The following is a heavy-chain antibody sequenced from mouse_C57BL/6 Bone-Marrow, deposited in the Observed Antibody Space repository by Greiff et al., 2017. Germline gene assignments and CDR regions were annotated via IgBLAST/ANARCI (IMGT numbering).Heavy chain of an antibody. D-gene: IGHD3-1*01. CDR1: GYTFTDYN. V-gene: IGHV1-22*01. CDR2: INPNNGGS. J-gene: IGHJ2*01. CDR3: ASPGANFDY. Sequence: DVQLQQSGPGLVKPGASVKMSCTASGYTFTDYNMHWVKQSHGKSLEWIGFINPNNGGSSSNQKFKVKATLTVNKSSCTADMELRSLTSEDCAGYYCASPGANFDYGGRGTTPSVSA.